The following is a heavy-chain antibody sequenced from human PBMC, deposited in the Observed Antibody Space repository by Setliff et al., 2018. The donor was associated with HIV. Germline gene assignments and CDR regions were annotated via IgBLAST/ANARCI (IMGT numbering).Heavy chain of an antibody. J-gene: IGHJ5*02. V-gene: IGHV4-39*01. CDR2: IHYSEGT. CDR3: ARVPVAGANWLDP. CDR1: GGSISSSSFY. Sequence: SETLSLTCIVSGGSISSSSFYWGWIRQPPGKGLEWIGSIHYSEGTYYNESLKSRVTISVAMSKKQFSLKLTSVTAADQGVYYCARVPVAGANWLDPWGLGTLVTVSS. D-gene: IGHD2-21*01.